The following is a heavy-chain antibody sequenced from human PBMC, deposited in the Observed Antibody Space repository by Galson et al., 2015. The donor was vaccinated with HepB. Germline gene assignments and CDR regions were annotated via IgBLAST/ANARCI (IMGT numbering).Heavy chain of an antibody. CDR1: GYTFTGYY. V-gene: IGHV1-2*02. J-gene: IGHJ6*02. CDR3: VGSLLSSLGLDV. D-gene: IGHD2-2*01. Sequence: SVKVSCKASGYTFTGYYMHWVRQAPGQGLEWMGWINPNSGGTSYAQKFQGRVTMTRDTSTSTAYMELSGLRYDDEAVYYCVGSLLSSLGLDVWGLGTTVIVSS. CDR2: INPNSGGT.